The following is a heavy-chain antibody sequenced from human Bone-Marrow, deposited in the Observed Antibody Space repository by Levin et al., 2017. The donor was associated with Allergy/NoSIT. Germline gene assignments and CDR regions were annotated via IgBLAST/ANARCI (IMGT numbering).Heavy chain of an antibody. V-gene: IGHV3-23*01. J-gene: IGHJ5*02. CDR1: GFTFSNYA. CDR3: AKDFRLTVTVVVLENWFDP. D-gene: IGHD3-22*01. CDR2: ISGSGGHT. Sequence: PGESLKISCAASGFTFSNYAISWVRQAPGKGLEWVSGISGSGGHTYYADSVKGRFTISRDNSKNTLYLQMDSLRAEDSAVYYCAKDFRLTVTVVVLENWFDPWGQGTLVTVSS.